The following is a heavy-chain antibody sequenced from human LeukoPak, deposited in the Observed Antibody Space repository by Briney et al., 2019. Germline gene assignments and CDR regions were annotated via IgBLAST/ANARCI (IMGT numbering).Heavy chain of an antibody. CDR1: GFTFSSYA. Sequence: GGSLRLSCAASGFTFSSYAMHWVRQAPGKGLEWVAVISYDGSNKYYADSVKGRFTISRDNSKNTLYLQMNSLRAEDTAVYYCARPRGYSGYDQYYFDYWGQGTLVTVSS. J-gene: IGHJ4*02. CDR2: ISYDGSNK. V-gene: IGHV3-30-3*01. CDR3: ARPRGYSGYDQYYFDY. D-gene: IGHD5-12*01.